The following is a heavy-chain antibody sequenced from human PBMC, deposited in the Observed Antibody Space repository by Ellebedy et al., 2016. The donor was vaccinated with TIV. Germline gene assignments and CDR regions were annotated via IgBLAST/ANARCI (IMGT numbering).Heavy chain of an antibody. CDR2: IYYDGST. Sequence: MPSETLSLTCTVSGGSISITSYYWGWIRQPPGKGLAWIGSIYYDGSTYYNPSLKSRVNISKDTSKNQFSLKLTSVTAADTAVYYCARRSSYWSALDFWGQGTLATVSS. CDR3: ARRSSYWSALDF. V-gene: IGHV4-39*01. J-gene: IGHJ4*02. CDR1: GGSISITSYY. D-gene: IGHD6-19*01.